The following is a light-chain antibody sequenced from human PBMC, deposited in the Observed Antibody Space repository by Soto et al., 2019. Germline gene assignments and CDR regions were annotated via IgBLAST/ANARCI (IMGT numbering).Light chain of an antibody. CDR1: QSVSSNS. J-gene: IGKJ5*01. CDR3: QQYGSSLIT. Sequence: IVLTHSPSTLSFPPWQRSTLSFSSSQSVSSNSLAWYHQKPGQPPRLLMYGASSRATGIPDRFSGSGSGTDFTLTISRLEPEDFAMYYCQQYGSSLITFGQGTRLEIK. V-gene: IGKV3-20*01. CDR2: GAS.